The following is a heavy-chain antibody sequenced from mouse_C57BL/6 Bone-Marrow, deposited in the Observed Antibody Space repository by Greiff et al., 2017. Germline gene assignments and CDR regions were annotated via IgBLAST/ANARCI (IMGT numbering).Heavy chain of an antibody. D-gene: IGHD1-1*01. CDR1: GFNIKDYY. Sequence: VQLKQSGAELVRPGASVKLSCTASGFNIKDYYMHWVKQRPEQGLEWIGRIDPEDGDTEYAPKFQGKATMTADTSSNTAYLQLSSLTSEDTAVYYCTIYYGGSSYWFAYWGQGTLVTVSA. CDR3: TIYYGGSSYWFAY. CDR2: IDPEDGDT. J-gene: IGHJ3*01. V-gene: IGHV14-1*01.